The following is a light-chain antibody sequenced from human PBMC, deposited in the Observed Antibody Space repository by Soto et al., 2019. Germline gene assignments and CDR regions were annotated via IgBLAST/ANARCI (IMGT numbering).Light chain of an antibody. V-gene: IGKV3-20*01. CDR3: QQFSSYPLT. CDR1: QSVSSY. Sequence: EIVLTQSPATLSLSPGERATLSCRASQSVSSYLAWYQQKPGQAPRLLIYGASSRATGIPDRFSGSGSETDFTLTISRLEPEDFAVYYCQQFSSYPLTFGGGTKVDIK. CDR2: GAS. J-gene: IGKJ4*01.